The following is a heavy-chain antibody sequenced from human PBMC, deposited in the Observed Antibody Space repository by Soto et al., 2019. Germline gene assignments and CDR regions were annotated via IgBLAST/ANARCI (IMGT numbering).Heavy chain of an antibody. Sequence: DVQLVESGGGLVQPGRSLRLSCAASGFTFDDYAMHWVRQAPGKGLEWVSGISWNSGSIGYADSVKGRFTISRDNAKNSRDLQRNSLRAEDTALYECAKTYCSSTSCYADYWGQVTLVTVSS. J-gene: IGHJ4*02. CDR1: GFTFDDYA. CDR3: AKTYCSSTSCYADY. D-gene: IGHD2-2*01. CDR2: ISWNSGSI. V-gene: IGHV3-9*01.